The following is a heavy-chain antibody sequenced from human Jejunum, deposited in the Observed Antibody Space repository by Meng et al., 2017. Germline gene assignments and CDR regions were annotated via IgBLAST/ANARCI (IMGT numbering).Heavy chain of an antibody. CDR1: GFAFSTYA. V-gene: IGHV3-23*01. Sequence: SCPASGFAFSTYAMSWVRQAPGKGLEWVSSLGGGEVIFYAHSVKGRFTISRDNSKNTLYLQMNSLRAEDTAIYYCTKDRQSYTSVWDAFDIWGQGTMVTVSS. CDR3: TKDRQSYTSVWDAFDI. D-gene: IGHD3-16*01. CDR2: LGGGEVI. J-gene: IGHJ3*02.